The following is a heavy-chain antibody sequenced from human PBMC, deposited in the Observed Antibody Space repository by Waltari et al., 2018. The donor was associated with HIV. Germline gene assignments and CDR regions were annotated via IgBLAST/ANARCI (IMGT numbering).Heavy chain of an antibody. D-gene: IGHD5-12*01. CDR3: ARGRDIVATWRDYFDY. CDR2: ISISSTYI. V-gene: IGHV3-21*01. CDR1: GFTFSTYS. Sequence: EVQLVESGGGLVKPGGSLRLSCAASGFTFSTYSMNWVGQAPGKGLEWVSSISISSTYIYYADSVKGRFTISRDNAKNSLYLQMNSLRAEDTAVYYCARGRDIVATWRDYFDYWGQGTLVTVSS. J-gene: IGHJ4*02.